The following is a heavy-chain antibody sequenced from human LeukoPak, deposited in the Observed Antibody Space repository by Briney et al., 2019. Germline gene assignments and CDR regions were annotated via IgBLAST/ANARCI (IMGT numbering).Heavy chain of an antibody. V-gene: IGHV1-69*13. D-gene: IGHD3-3*01. CDR1: GGTFSSYA. CDR2: IIPIFGTA. J-gene: IGHJ5*02. Sequence: SVKVSWKASGGTFSSYAISWVRQAPGQGLEWMGGIIPIFGTANYAQKFQGRVTITADESTSTAYMELSSLRSEDTAVYYCASLLYDFWSGYSNWFDPWGQGTLVTVSS. CDR3: ASLLYDFWSGYSNWFDP.